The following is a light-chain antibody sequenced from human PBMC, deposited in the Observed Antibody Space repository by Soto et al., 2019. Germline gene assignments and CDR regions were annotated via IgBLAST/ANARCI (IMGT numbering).Light chain of an antibody. CDR2: EVS. CDR1: SSDVGGYNY. Sequence: QAVVTQPPSASGSPGQSVTISCTGTSSDVGGYNYVSWYQQHPGKAPKLIISEVSKRPSGVPDRFSGSKSGNTASLTVSGLLAEDEADYYCTSHAGSNNYVFGTGTKLTVL. J-gene: IGLJ1*01. CDR3: TSHAGSNNYV. V-gene: IGLV2-8*01.